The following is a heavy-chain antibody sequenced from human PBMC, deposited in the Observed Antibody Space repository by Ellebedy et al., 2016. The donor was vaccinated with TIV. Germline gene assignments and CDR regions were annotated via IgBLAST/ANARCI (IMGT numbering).Heavy chain of an antibody. Sequence: SVKVSXKASGGTFSSYAISWVRQAPGQGLEWMGGIIPIFGTANYAQKLQGRVTMTTDTSTSTAYMELRSLRSDDTAVYYCASGGSSWYSSDYWGQGTLVTVSS. J-gene: IGHJ4*02. CDR2: IIPIFGTA. D-gene: IGHD6-13*01. V-gene: IGHV1-69*05. CDR1: GGTFSSYA. CDR3: ASGGSSWYSSDY.